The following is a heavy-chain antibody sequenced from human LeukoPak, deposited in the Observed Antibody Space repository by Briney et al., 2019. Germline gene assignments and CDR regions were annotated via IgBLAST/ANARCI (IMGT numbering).Heavy chain of an antibody. CDR1: GFTFSSYS. CDR3: ARAPIAVAYFDY. CDR2: ISSSSSYI. D-gene: IGHD6-19*01. Sequence: GGSLRLSXAASGFTFSSYSMNWVRQAPGKGLEWVSSISSSSSYIYYADSVKGRFTISRDNAKNSLYLQMNSLRAEDTAVYYCARAPIAVAYFDYWGQGTLVTVSS. J-gene: IGHJ4*02. V-gene: IGHV3-21*01.